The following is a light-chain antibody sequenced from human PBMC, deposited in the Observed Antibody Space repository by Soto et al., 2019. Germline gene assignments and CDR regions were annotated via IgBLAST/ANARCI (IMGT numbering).Light chain of an antibody. J-gene: IGKJ3*01. CDR3: QHRHN. V-gene: IGKV3-11*01. CDR1: QSVSRD. Sequence: DIVLTQSPATLSLSPGERATLSCRASQSVSRDFAWYQQKPGHAPRLLIYDASNRATGIPARFSGSGSGTDFTLTINSLQPEDFAVYYCQHRHNFGPGTKVDFK. CDR2: DAS.